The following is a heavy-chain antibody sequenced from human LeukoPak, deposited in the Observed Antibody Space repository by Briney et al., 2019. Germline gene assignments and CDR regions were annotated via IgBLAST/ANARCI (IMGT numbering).Heavy chain of an antibody. V-gene: IGHV4-34*01. Sequence: SETLSLTCAVYGGPSVVTTGAGSASPQGRGWSGLGEINHSGSTNYNPSLKSRVTISVDTSKNQFSLKLSSVTAADTAVYYCARGPKRWLILWYYGMDVWGQGTTVTVSS. D-gene: IGHD3-22*01. CDR3: ARGPKRWLILWYYGMDV. CDR1: GGPSVVTT. CDR2: INHSGST. J-gene: IGHJ6*02.